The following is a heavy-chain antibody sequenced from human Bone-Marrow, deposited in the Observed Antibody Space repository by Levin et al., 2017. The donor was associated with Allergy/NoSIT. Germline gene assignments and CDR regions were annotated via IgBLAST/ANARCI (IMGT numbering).Heavy chain of an antibody. V-gene: IGHV3-30-3*01. D-gene: IGHD3-10*01. CDR2: ISYDGSNK. CDR1: GFTFSSYA. J-gene: IGHJ6*02. Sequence: GESLKISCAASGFTFSSYAMHWVRQAPGKGLEWVAVISYDGSNKYYADSVKGRFTISRDNSKNTLYLQMNSLRAEDTAVYYCARRGAQTLRITMVRGVPRNYYYGMDVWGQGTTVTVSS. CDR3: ARRGAQTLRITMVRGVPRNYYYGMDV.